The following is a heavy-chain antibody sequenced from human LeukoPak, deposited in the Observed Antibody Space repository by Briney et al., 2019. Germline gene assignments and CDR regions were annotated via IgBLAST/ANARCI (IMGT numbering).Heavy chain of an antibody. Sequence: SETLSLTCTVSGGSISSSSYYWGWIRQPPGKGLEWIGSIYYSGSTYYNPSLKSRVTISVDTSKNQFSLKLSSVTAADTAVYYCARGLGYSNYYYYYGMDVWGQGTTVTVSS. J-gene: IGHJ6*02. CDR2: IYYSGST. CDR3: ARGLGYSNYYYYYGMDV. CDR1: GGSISSSSYY. D-gene: IGHD4-11*01. V-gene: IGHV4-39*01.